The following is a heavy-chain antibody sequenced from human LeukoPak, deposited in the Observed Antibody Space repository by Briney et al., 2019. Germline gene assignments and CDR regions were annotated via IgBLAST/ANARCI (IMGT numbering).Heavy chain of an antibody. V-gene: IGHV1-46*01. CDR3: ARVRADGGKGDRAIDY. J-gene: IGHJ4*02. D-gene: IGHD2-15*01. Sequence: ASVKVSCKASGYTFTSYAMHWVRQAPGQGLEWMGIINPSGGSTSYAQKFQGRVTMTRDTSTSTVYMELSSLRSEDTAVYYCARVRADGGKGDRAIDYWGQGTLVTVSS. CDR1: GYTFTSYA. CDR2: INPSGGST.